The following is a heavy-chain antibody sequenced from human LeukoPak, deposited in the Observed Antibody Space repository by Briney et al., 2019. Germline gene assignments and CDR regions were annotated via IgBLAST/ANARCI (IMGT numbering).Heavy chain of an antibody. CDR3: AKDIGAVAADAIDY. Sequence: PGRSLRLSCAASGSTFDDYAMHWVRQAPGKGLEWVSGISWNSGSIGYADSVKGRFTISRDNAKNSLYLQMNSLRAEDTALYYCAKDIGAVAADAIDYWGQGTLVTVSS. CDR1: GSTFDDYA. CDR2: ISWNSGSI. J-gene: IGHJ4*02. V-gene: IGHV3-9*01. D-gene: IGHD6-19*01.